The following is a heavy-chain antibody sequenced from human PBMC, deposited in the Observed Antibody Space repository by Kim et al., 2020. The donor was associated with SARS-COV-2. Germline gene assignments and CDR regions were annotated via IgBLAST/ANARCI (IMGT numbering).Heavy chain of an antibody. Sequence: ASVKVSCKTSGYTFITYGISWVRQAPGQGLEWMGWISADIGNTNYVQKFQGRVTMTTDTSTRTAYMELRSLRSDDTAVYYCARGGGRGYYDDYWGQGTLVTVSS. CDR2: ISADIGNT. D-gene: IGHD3-22*01. V-gene: IGHV1-18*01. J-gene: IGHJ4*02. CDR3: ARGGGRGYYDDY. CDR1: GYTFITYG.